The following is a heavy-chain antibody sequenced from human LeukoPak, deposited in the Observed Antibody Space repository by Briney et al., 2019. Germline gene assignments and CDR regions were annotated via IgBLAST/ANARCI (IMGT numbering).Heavy chain of an antibody. J-gene: IGHJ6*02. D-gene: IGHD2-15*01. Sequence: GRSLRLSRAASGFTVSSNYMSWVRQAPGKGLEWVSVICSGGSTYYADSEKGRVAISRHNSKNTLYLQMNSLRAEDTAVYYCARDNGRCSGGSCTAYYGMDVWGQGTTVAVSS. CDR3: ARDNGRCSGGSCTAYYGMDV. CDR2: ICSGGST. CDR1: GFTVSSNY. V-gene: IGHV3-53*04.